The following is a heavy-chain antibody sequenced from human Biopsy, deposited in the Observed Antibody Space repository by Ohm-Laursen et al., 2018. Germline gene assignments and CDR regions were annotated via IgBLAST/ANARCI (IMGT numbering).Heavy chain of an antibody. J-gene: IGHJ3*02. Sequence: SDTLSLTCSVSGGSLRDPITIYYWNWIRLSPDKGLEWIGSVYYTGTTNYNPSLKSRLTLSLDVDTSRDQLSLKLTPVTAADSAVYFCARDLHARERRWGSSTGTFDMWGQGTVVTVSS. D-gene: IGHD1-26*01. CDR3: ARDLHARERRWGSSTGTFDM. CDR2: VYYTGTT. CDR1: GGSLRDPITIYY. V-gene: IGHV4-59*01.